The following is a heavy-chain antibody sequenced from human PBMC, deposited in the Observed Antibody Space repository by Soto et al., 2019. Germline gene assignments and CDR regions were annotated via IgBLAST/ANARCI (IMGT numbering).Heavy chain of an antibody. CDR3: ARADRTLVTSYGLDV. CDR2: INHSGTT. Sequence: SETLSLTCAVSGGSFSGFYWAWIRQPPGEGLEWIGEINHSGTTNFNPSLRSRLTISLDSSKKHFSLKLTSMTAADAAVYYCARADRTLVTSYGLDVWGQGTTVTVSS. CDR1: GGSFSGFY. D-gene: IGHD2-21*02. J-gene: IGHJ6*02. V-gene: IGHV4-34*01.